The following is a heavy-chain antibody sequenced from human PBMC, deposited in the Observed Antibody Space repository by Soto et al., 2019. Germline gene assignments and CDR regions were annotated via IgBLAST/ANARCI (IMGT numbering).Heavy chain of an antibody. CDR2: IWYDGSNK. D-gene: IGHD3-3*01. Sequence: VGSLRLSCASSVFTFSSYGMHWVRHAPGKWLEWVAVIWYDGSNKYYADSVKGRFTISRDNSKNTLYLQMNSLRAEDTAVYYCARAGYDFWSGYQGWFDPWGQGTLVTVSS. CDR1: VFTFSSYG. CDR3: ARAGYDFWSGYQGWFDP. V-gene: IGHV3-33*01. J-gene: IGHJ5*02.